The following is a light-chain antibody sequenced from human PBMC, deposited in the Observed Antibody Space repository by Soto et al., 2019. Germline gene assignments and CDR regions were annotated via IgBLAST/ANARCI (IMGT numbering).Light chain of an antibody. CDR1: SSDVGGYTY. CDR3: SSYTSINTLV. J-gene: IGLJ1*01. Sequence: QSGLTQPAPVSGSAGRSITSACTGTSSDVGGYTYVSWYQQHPGKAPKLMIYEVTNRPPGVSIRFSGSKSGMTASLTIPGLQAEDEADYYCSSYTSINTLVFGTGTKVTVL. CDR2: EVT. V-gene: IGLV2-14*01.